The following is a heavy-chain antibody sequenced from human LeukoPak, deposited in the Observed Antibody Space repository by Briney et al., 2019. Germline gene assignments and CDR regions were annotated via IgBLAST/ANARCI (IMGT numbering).Heavy chain of an antibody. CDR1: GLTFSRNW. CDR3: ARASSGWSIDY. CDR2: INGDGSGT. J-gene: IGHJ4*02. D-gene: IGHD6-19*01. V-gene: IGHV3-74*01. Sequence: GGSLRLSCAASGLTFSRNWMHWVRQGPGRGLVWVSRINGDGSGTNYADSVKGRFTISTDNAKNTLFLQMNSLRAEDTAVYYCARASSGWSIDYWGQGTLVTVSS.